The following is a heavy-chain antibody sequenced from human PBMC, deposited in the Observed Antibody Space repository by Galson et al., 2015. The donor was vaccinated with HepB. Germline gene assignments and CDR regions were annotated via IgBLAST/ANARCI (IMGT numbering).Heavy chain of an antibody. D-gene: IGHD1-1*01. CDR3: ARDLDLDY. V-gene: IGHV1-18*01. CDR2: INPYNGNT. CDR1: GYTFTNFD. J-gene: IGHJ4*02. Sequence: SVKVSCKAPGYTFTNFDINWVRQAPGKGLEWMARINPYNGNTNYAQKFQRRVTMTTDTSTSTAYMELRSLTSDDTAMYYCARDLDLDYWGQGTQVTVSS.